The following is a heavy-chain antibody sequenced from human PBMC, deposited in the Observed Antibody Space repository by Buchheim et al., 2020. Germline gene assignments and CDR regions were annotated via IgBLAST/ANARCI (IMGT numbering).Heavy chain of an antibody. D-gene: IGHD3-16*01. CDR3: GGGSYFDY. Sequence: EVQLVESGGGLVQPGGSLRLTCAASGFTFSSYEMNWVRQAPGKGLEWVSYITSGGTTIYYAGSVKGVFTISRDNAKHTLYLQMNSLRAEDTAIYYCGGGSYFDYWGQGTL. V-gene: IGHV3-48*03. J-gene: IGHJ4*02. CDR2: ITSGGTTI. CDR1: GFTFSSYE.